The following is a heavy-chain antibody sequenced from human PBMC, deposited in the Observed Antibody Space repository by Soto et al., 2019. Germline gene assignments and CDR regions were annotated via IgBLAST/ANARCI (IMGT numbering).Heavy chain of an antibody. Sequence: EVQLVESGGGLVQPGGSLKLSCAASGFTFSGSAMHWVRQASGKGLEWVGRIRSKANSYATAYAASVKGRFTISRYDSKKTAYQKMNILKTEDTSVYYCTSRRLGLGYCSGGSCFGGAESDCGGEGTVDTVSS. V-gene: IGHV3-73*01. J-gene: IGHJ4*02. CDR1: GFTFSGSA. CDR2: IRSKANSYAT. CDR3: TSRRLGLGYCSGGSCFGGAESDC. D-gene: IGHD2-15*01.